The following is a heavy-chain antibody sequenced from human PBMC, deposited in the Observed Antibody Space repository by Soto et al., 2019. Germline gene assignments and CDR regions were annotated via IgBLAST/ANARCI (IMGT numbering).Heavy chain of an antibody. J-gene: IGHJ4*02. CDR1: GYTFTSYG. Sequence: VKVSCKASGYTFTSYGISWVRRAPGQGLECMVWISAYNGNTNYAQKLQGRVTMTTDTSTSTAYMELRSLRSDDTAVYYCARGGYYDSSGYYAELPYYFDYWGQGTLVTVYS. CDR2: ISAYNGNT. D-gene: IGHD3-22*01. V-gene: IGHV1-18*04. CDR3: ARGGYYDSSGYYAELPYYFDY.